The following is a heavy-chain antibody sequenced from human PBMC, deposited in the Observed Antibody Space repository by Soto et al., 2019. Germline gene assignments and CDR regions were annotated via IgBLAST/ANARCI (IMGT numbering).Heavy chain of an antibody. CDR3: AKDGHYCSGGTCYSSH. Sequence: ELRLLESGGGLVQPGGSLRLSCAASGFTFSSSAMNWVRQAPEKGLEWVSTVSGSGDDTYYADSVRGRFTTSRDNSKKTLDLQMNSSRAEATAIYSCAKDGHYCSGGTCYSSHWGQGTLVTVSS. J-gene: IGHJ1*01. V-gene: IGHV3-23*01. CDR2: VSGSGDDT. D-gene: IGHD2-15*01. CDR1: GFTFSSSA.